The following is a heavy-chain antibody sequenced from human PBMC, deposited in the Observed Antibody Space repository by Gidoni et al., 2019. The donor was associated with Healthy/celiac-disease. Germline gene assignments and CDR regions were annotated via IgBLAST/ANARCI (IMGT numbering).Heavy chain of an antibody. D-gene: IGHD2-2*03. CDR1: GFTFSSYG. CDR2: ISYDGSNK. J-gene: IGHJ4*02. CDR3: AKNSGYCSSTSCSDY. V-gene: IGHV3-30*18. Sequence: QVQLVESGGGVVQPGRSLRLSCAASGFTFSSYGMHWVRQAPGKGLEWVAVISYDGSNKYYADSVKGRFTISRDNSKNTLYLQKNSLRAEDTAVYYCAKNSGYCSSTSCSDYWGQGTLVTVSS.